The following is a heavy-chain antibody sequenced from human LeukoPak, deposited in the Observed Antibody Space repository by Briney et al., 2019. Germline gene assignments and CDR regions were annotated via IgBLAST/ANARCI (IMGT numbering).Heavy chain of an antibody. CDR3: ARAQKKIQLWLQTAPYYYYYYYMDV. Sequence: ASVKVSCKASGYTFTGYYMHWVRQAPGQGLEGMGWINPNSGGTNYAQKFQGRVTMTRDTSISTAYMELSRLRSDDTAVYYCARAQKKIQLWLQTAPYYYYYYYMDVWGKVTTVTVSS. CDR2: INPNSGGT. D-gene: IGHD5-18*01. J-gene: IGHJ6*03. CDR1: GYTFTGYY. V-gene: IGHV1-2*02.